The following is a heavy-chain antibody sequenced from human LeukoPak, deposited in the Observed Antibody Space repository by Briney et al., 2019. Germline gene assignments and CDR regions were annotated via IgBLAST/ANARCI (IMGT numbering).Heavy chain of an antibody. V-gene: IGHV3-49*04. CDR3: NRWHISGVSYSNV. Sequence: PGGSLRLSCTASGFTFDDYSMNWVRKAPGKGLEWVGFIRSQDGTTEYAASVRGGFSISRDETKRIAYLQMNSLKTEDSAVYHCNRWHISGVSYSNVWGQGTLVTVSS. CDR2: IRSQDGTT. CDR1: GFTFDDYS. D-gene: IGHD2-15*01. J-gene: IGHJ4*02.